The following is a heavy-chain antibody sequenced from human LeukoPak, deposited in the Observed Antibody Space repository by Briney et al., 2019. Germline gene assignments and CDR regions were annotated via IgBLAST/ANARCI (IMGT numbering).Heavy chain of an antibody. CDR2: ISYDGSNK. CDR1: GFTFSSYA. J-gene: IGHJ4*02. CDR3: ARGVGYLDY. Sequence: GGSLSLSCAASGFTFSSYAMLWVRQAPGKAVEGVAVISYDGSNKYYADSLKGRFAISRDNSKNTLYLQMNSLRAEDTAVYYCARGVGYLDYWGQGTLVTVSS. V-gene: IGHV3-30*09.